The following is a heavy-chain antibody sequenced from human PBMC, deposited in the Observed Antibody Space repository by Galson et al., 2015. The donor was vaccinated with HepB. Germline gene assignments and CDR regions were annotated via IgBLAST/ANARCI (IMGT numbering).Heavy chain of an antibody. CDR1: GFTFSNAW. V-gene: IGHV3-15*07. CDR2: IKSKTDGGTT. CDR3: TRCAGGGSCYHALDI. Sequence: SLRLSCAASGFTFSNAWMNWVRQAPGKGLEWVGRIKSKTDGGTTDYAAPVKGRFTISRDDSKNTLYLQMNSLKTEDTAVYYCTRCAGGGSCYHALDIWGQGAMVTVSS. J-gene: IGHJ3*02. D-gene: IGHD2-15*01.